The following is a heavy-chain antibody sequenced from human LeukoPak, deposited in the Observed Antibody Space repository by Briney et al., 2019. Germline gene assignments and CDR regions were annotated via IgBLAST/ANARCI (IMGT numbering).Heavy chain of an antibody. CDR3: ARDASSSRYYYYGMDV. V-gene: IGHV3-30*03. Sequence: GGSLRLSCAASGFTFSSYSMNWVRQAPGKGLEWVAVISYDGSNKYYADSVKGRFTISRDNSKNTLYLQMNSLRAEDTAVYYCARDASSSRYYYYGMDVWGQGTTVTVSS. D-gene: IGHD6-19*01. CDR1: GFTFSSYS. J-gene: IGHJ6*02. CDR2: ISYDGSNK.